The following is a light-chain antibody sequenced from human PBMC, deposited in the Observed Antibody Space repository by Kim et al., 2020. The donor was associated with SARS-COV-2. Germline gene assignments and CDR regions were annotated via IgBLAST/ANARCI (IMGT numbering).Light chain of an antibody. J-gene: IGKJ1*01. V-gene: IGKV1-5*01. Sequence: DIQMTQSPSTLSASVGDRVTITCRASQSISSWLAWYQQKPGKAPKLLIYDASNLESGVPSRFSGSGSGTEFTLTISSLQPDDFATYFCQQYNGYPWTFGQGTKVDIK. CDR3: QQYNGYPWT. CDR2: DAS. CDR1: QSISSW.